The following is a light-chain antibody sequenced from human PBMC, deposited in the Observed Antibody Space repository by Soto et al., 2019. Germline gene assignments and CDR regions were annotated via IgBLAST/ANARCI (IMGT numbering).Light chain of an antibody. CDR3: QQYGSSRRT. J-gene: IGKJ1*01. CDR1: QGIGDT. V-gene: IGKV3-20*01. Sequence: EVVMTQSPATLSVSPGEGVTLSCRASQGIGDTLAWYQHKPGQTPRLLIYGASSRATGIAARFSGSGSGTDFTLTISRPEPEDFAVYYCQQYGSSRRTFGQGSKVDIK. CDR2: GAS.